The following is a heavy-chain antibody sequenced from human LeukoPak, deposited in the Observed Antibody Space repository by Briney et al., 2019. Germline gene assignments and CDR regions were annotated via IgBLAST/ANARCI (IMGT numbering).Heavy chain of an antibody. Sequence: ASVKASCKASGYTFTSYDINWVRQATGQGLEWMGWMNPNSGNTGYAQKFQGRVTITRNTSISTAYMELSSLRSEDTAVYYCARIDYYDDAFDIWGQGTMVTVSS. CDR2: MNPNSGNT. D-gene: IGHD3-22*01. CDR3: ARIDYYDDAFDI. V-gene: IGHV1-8*03. CDR1: GYTFTSYD. J-gene: IGHJ3*02.